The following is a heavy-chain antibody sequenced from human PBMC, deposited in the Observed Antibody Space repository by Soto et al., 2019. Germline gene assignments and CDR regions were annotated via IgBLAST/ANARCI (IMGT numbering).Heavy chain of an antibody. J-gene: IGHJ4*02. CDR1: GGSVSSSGDY. CDR3: ATESGSTYGYFDY. D-gene: IGHD5-18*01. V-gene: IGHV4-30-4*01. Sequence: SETLSLTCTVSGGSVSSSGDYWSWIRQSPGKDLEWIGYISGSGGTGYNPSLKNRLTMSVDRSKNQSTLRLTSVTAADTAVYFCATESGSTYGYFDYWGQGTQVTVSS. CDR2: ISGSGGT.